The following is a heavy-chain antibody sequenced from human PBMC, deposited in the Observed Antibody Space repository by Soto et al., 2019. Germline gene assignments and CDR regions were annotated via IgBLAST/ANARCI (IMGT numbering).Heavy chain of an antibody. V-gene: IGHV1-24*01. CDR3: ATCLVLAHQYGMDV. CDR1: GYTLTELS. Sequence: ASVKVSCKVSGYTLTELSMHWVRQAPGKGLEWMGGFDPGDGETIYAQKFQGRVTMTEDTSTDTAYMELSSLRSEDTAVYYCATCLVLAHQYGMDVWAQGTTVTVSS. CDR2: FDPGDGET. D-gene: IGHD2-8*01. J-gene: IGHJ6*02.